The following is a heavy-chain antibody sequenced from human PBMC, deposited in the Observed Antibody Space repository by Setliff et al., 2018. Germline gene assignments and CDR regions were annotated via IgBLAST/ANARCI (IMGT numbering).Heavy chain of an antibody. V-gene: IGHV3-72*01. J-gene: IGHJ4*02. CDR2: TRNKANSYTT. D-gene: IGHD6-19*01. Sequence: SLRLSCAASGFTLSDHYMDWVRQAPGKGLEWVGRTRNKANSYTTGYAASVEGRFTISRDDSKNTLYLQMNSLKTEDTGMYYCTTAYSSGCPGNYWGQGILVTVSS. CDR3: TTAYSSGCPGNY. CDR1: GFTLSDHY.